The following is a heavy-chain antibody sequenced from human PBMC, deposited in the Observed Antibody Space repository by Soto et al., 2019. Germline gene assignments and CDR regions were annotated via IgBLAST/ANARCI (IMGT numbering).Heavy chain of an antibody. D-gene: IGHD3-3*01. J-gene: IGHJ5*02. CDR3: TKCGVSDAECES. CDR1: GFTFSSYW. Sequence: EVQLVESGGGVVQPGGSLTLSCAASGFTFSSYWMSWVRQAPGNGLEWVANINEDGGEEFYVDSVKGRFTISRDNAKNSLSLQLNSLRADDTAMYYCTKCGVSDAECESWGQGSLVTVSS. V-gene: IGHV3-7*01. CDR2: INEDGGEE.